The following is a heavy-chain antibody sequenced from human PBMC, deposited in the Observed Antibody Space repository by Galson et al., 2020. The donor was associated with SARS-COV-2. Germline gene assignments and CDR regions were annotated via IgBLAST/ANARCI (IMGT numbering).Heavy chain of an antibody. CDR2: IYYVGNT. V-gene: IGHV4-39*07. Sequence: SETLYLTCTVSGGSIRSTSSYWGWIRQTPGKGLEWIGSIYYVGNTHYSPSLKSRVSISVDTSKNQFSLNMSSVTAADTAVYYCARIRSSAWQVRNGMDVWGQGTTVTVSS. CDR1: GGSIRSTSSY. CDR3: ARIRSSAWQVRNGMDV. D-gene: IGHD6-19*01. J-gene: IGHJ6*02.